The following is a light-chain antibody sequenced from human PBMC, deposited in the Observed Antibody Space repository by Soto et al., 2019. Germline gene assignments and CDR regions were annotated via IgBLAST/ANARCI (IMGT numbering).Light chain of an antibody. CDR2: GAS. V-gene: IGKV3-20*01. CDR3: LQYGRSPWT. Sequence: EIVLTQSPGTLSLSPGERATLSCRASQSVTSDYLAWYQQKPGQAPRLLIYGASSRATAIPDRFSGSGSGTDFSLTISRLEPEDFAVYSCLQYGRSPWTFGQGTKVEIK. J-gene: IGKJ1*01. CDR1: QSVTSDY.